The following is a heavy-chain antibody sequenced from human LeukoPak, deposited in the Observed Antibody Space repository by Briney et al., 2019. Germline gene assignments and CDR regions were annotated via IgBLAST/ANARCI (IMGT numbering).Heavy chain of an antibody. V-gene: IGHV3-48*04. J-gene: IGHJ4*02. D-gene: IGHD5-12*01. CDR1: GFTFSSYS. CDR3: ARVWEYSGYDSNFDY. Sequence: GGSLRLSCAASGFTFSSYSMNWVRQAPGKGLEWVSYISSSSSTIYYADSVKGRFTISRDNAKNSLYLQMNSLRAEDTAVYYCARVWEYSGYDSNFDYWGQGTLVTVSS. CDR2: ISSSSSTI.